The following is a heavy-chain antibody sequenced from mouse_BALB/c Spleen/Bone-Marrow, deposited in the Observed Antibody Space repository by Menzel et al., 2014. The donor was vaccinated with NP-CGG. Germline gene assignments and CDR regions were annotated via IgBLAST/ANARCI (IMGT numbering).Heavy chain of an antibody. Sequence: QVHVKQSGAELAKPGASVKMSCKASGYTFTSYWMHWVKQRPGQGLEWIGYINPSTGYTEYNQKSKDKATLTADKSSSTAYMRLSSLTSEDSAVYYCARSRTGTYFDYWGQGTTLTVSS. CDR1: GYTFTSYW. D-gene: IGHD4-1*01. CDR2: INPSTGYT. J-gene: IGHJ2*01. CDR3: ARSRTGTYFDY. V-gene: IGHV1-7*01.